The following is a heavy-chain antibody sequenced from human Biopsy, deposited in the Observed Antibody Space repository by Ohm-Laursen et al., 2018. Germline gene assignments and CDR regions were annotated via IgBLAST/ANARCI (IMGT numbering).Heavy chain of an antibody. D-gene: IGHD3-9*01. CDR2: INPNSGNA. CDR1: GYTFAGYY. V-gene: IGHV1-2*02. Sequence: ASVKVSCKASGYTFAGYYLHWVRQAPGHGLEWMGWINPNSGNANYAQSFQGRLTVTRDTSISTAYMELTSLTFDDAAIYYCARVPAYPSIDGYYGLDLWGQGATVIVSS. CDR3: ARVPAYPSIDGYYGLDL. J-gene: IGHJ6*02.